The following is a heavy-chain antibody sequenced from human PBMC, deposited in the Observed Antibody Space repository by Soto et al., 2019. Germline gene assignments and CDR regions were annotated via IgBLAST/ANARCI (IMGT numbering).Heavy chain of an antibody. CDR3: ARRVPNNYYYYYYMDV. D-gene: IGHD1-1*01. Sequence: PSETLSLTCTVSGGSISSYYWSWIRQPPGKGLEWIGYIYYSGSTNYNPSLKSRVTISVDTSKNQFSLKLSSVTAADTAVYYCARRVPNNYYYYYYMDVWGKGTRVTVSS. CDR1: GGSISSYY. V-gene: IGHV4-59*08. CDR2: IYYSGST. J-gene: IGHJ6*03.